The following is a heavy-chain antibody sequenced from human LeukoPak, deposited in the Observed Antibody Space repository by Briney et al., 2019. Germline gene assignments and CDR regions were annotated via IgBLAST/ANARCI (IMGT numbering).Heavy chain of an antibody. Sequence: GGSLRLSCAASGFTFSSYWMTWVRQAPGKGLEWVANIKQDGSEKYYVDSVKGRFTISRDNAKNLLYLQMNSLRAEDTAVYYCASFLAVADVWGQGTTVTVSS. J-gene: IGHJ6*02. CDR2: IKQDGSEK. CDR1: GFTFSSYW. V-gene: IGHV3-7*01. D-gene: IGHD6-19*01. CDR3: ASFLAVADV.